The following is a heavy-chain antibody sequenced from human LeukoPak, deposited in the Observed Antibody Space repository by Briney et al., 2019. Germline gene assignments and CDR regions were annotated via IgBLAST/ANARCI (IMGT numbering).Heavy chain of an antibody. D-gene: IGHD1-26*01. CDR2: IYYSGST. CDR3: ARRIMTYIPIVGARTYYLDY. V-gene: IGHV4-39*01. J-gene: IGHJ4*02. CDR1: GGSISSSSYY. Sequence: SETLSLTCTVSGGSISSSSYYWGWIRQPPGKGLEWIGSIYYSGSTYYNPSLKSRVTISVDTSKNQFSLKLSSVTAADTAVYYCARRIMTYIPIVGARTYYLDYWGQGTLVTVSS.